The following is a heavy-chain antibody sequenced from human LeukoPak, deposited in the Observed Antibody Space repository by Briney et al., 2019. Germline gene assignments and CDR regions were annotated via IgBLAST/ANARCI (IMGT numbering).Heavy chain of an antibody. J-gene: IGHJ4*02. Sequence: PGGSLRLSCAASGSTFSSFTMNWVRQAPGKGLEWVSSITTSTSYIYYADSVKGRFTISRDNAKNSLYLQMNSLRAEDTAVYYCARDYSYGSGYLYWGQGTLVTVSS. D-gene: IGHD3-3*01. CDR2: ITTSTSYI. V-gene: IGHV3-21*01. CDR1: GSTFSSFT. CDR3: ARDYSYGSGYLY.